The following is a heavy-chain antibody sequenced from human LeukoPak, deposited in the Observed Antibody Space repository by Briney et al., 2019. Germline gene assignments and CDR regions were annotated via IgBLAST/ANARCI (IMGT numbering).Heavy chain of an antibody. Sequence: SETLSLTCTVPGGSISSYSYYWGWIRQPPGKGLEWIGTIHYSGSTYYSPSLKSRVTISVDTSKNHFSLKLSSVTAADTAVYYCAREVGYCSGGTCYSLDYFDYWGQGTLVTVSS. J-gene: IGHJ4*02. D-gene: IGHD2-15*01. CDR3: AREVGYCSGGTCYSLDYFDY. V-gene: IGHV4-39*02. CDR2: IHYSGST. CDR1: GGSISSYSYY.